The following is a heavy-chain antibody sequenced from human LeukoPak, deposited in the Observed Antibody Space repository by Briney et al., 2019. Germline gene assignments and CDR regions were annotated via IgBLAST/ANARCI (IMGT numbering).Heavy chain of an antibody. V-gene: IGHV3-23*01. CDR3: AKGVRYLDWWILDY. CDR1: GFTFSYYA. J-gene: IGHJ4*02. Sequence: PGGSLRLSCAASGFTFSYYAMGWVRQAPGKGLEWASGISGSNNAYYTDSVKGRFTISRDNSKNTLYLQMNTLRAEDTAVYYCAKGVRYLDWWILDYWGQGTLVPVSS. D-gene: IGHD3-9*01. CDR2: ISGSNNA.